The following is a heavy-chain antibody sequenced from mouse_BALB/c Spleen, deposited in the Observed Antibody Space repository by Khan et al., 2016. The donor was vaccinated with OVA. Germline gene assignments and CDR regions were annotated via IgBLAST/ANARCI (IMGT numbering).Heavy chain of an antibody. CDR1: GFSFSSYS. CDR3: ASRRLCFGQNPYFDY. J-gene: IGHJ2*01. CDR2: IIGCGTYT. V-gene: IGHV5-6-4*01. D-gene: IGHD3-1*01. Sequence: VQLKESGGGLVRPGGSLKLSCAASGFSFSSYSMSWVSQTPQKRLEWVATIIGCGTYTYYPASVKGRFTITRDNAKNTLYLQMSSLKTEDTATYYCASRRLCFGQNPYFDYWGQGTNLTVSS.